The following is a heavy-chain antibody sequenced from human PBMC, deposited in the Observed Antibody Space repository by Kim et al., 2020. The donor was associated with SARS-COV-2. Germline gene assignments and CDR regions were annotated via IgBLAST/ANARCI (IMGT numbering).Heavy chain of an antibody. V-gene: IGHV4-4*02. CDR1: GGSISSSNW. D-gene: IGHD3-3*01. J-gene: IGHJ4*02. Sequence: SETLSLTCAVSGGSISSSNWWSWVRQPPGKGLEWIGEIYHSGSTNYNPSLKSRVTISVDKSKNQFSLKLSSVTAADTAVYYCARSITMFGVVITFDYCGQGTLVTVAS. CDR3: ARSITMFGVVITFDY. CDR2: IYHSGST.